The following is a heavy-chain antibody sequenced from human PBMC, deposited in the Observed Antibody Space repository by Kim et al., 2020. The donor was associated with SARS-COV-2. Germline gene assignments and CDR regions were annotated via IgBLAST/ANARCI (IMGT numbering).Heavy chain of an antibody. D-gene: IGHD6-13*01. CDR2: IYYSGST. V-gene: IGHV4-31*03. CDR1: GGSISSGGYY. J-gene: IGHJ1*01. Sequence: SETLSLTCTVSGGSISSGGYYWSWIRQHPGKGLEWIGYIYYSGSTYYNPSLKSRVTISVDTSKNQFSLKLSSVTVADTAVYYCARGGSSWSAEYFQHWGQGTLVTVSS. CDR3: ARGGSSWSAEYFQH.